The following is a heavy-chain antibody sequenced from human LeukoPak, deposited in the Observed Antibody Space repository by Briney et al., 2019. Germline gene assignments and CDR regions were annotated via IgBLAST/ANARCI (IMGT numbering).Heavy chain of an antibody. CDR3: AKDYAATKYSCYFDY. CDR1: GFTFSSYG. V-gene: IGHV3-30*18. CDR2: ISYDGSNK. D-gene: IGHD1-26*01. J-gene: IGHJ4*02. Sequence: GGSLRLSCAASGFTFSSYGMHWVRQAPGKGLEWVAVISYDGSNKYYADSVEGRFTISRDSSKNTLYLQMNSLRPEDTAVYYCAKDYAATKYSCYFDYWGQGTLVTVSS.